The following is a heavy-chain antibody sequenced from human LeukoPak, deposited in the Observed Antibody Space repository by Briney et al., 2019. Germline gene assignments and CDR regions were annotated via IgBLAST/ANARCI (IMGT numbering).Heavy chain of an antibody. D-gene: IGHD6-13*01. CDR3: ARYSIAAAKGEDAFDI. V-gene: IGHV6-1*01. CDR1: GDSVSSNSAA. J-gene: IGHJ3*02. Sequence: SQTLSLTCAISGDSVSSNSAAWNWIRQSPSRGLEWLGRTYYRSKWYNDYAVSVKSRITINPDTSKNQFSLQLNSVTPEDTAVYYCARYSIAAAKGEDAFDIWGQGTMVTVSS. CDR2: TYYRSKWYN.